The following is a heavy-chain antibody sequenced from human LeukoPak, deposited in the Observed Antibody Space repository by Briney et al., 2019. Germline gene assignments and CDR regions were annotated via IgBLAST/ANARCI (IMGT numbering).Heavy chain of an antibody. CDR3: ARSARLMKGVVEVTALDD. CDR2: ISSDGGDE. D-gene: IGHD3-3*01. CDR1: GFTFSSYA. V-gene: IGHV3-30*04. Sequence: PGGSLRLSCAASGFTFSSYAMHWVRQAPGKGLEWIAVISSDGGDEYYADSVKGRFTISRDNSKNTLYLQMNTLRADDTALYYCARSARLMKGVVEVTALDDWGQGTLVTVSS. J-gene: IGHJ4*02.